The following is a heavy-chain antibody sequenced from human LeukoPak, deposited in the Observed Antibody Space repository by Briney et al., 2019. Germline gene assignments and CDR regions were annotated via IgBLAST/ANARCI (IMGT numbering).Heavy chain of an antibody. J-gene: IGHJ3*02. CDR1: GFTFSSYW. D-gene: IGHD3-22*01. V-gene: IGHV3-7*01. Sequence: GGSLRLSCAASGFTFSSYWMSWVRQAPGKGLEWVANIRQDGSEKYYVDTVKGRFTISRDNAKNSLYLQMNSLRAEDTAVYYCAREDDSSGYYYLDAFDIWGQGTMVTVSS. CDR3: AREDDSSGYYYLDAFDI. CDR2: IRQDGSEK.